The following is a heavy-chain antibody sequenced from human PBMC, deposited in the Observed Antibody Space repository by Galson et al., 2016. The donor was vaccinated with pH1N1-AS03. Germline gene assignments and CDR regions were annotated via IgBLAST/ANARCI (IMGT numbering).Heavy chain of an antibody. CDR3: ARDGETFDH. J-gene: IGHJ4*02. V-gene: IGHV4-34*01. D-gene: IGHD5-24*01. CDR2: INHVGSA. CDR1: GGSFSDYY. Sequence: LSLTCAVYGGSFSDYYRTWIRQSPEKGLEWIGEINHVGSANYNPSLKSRVTMSVDPSKNQFSLSLSSVTAADTAVYYCARDGETFDHWGQGTLVTVSS.